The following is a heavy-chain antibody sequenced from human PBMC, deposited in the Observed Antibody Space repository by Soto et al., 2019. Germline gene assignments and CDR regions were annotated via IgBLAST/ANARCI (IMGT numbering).Heavy chain of an antibody. J-gene: IGHJ4*02. V-gene: IGHV3-15*07. Sequence: GGSHRLSCAASGFTCINAWMNWVRQATGKGLEWVGRIKSKTDGGTTDYAAPVKGRFTISRDDSKNTLYLQMNSLKTEDTAVYYCTTANYYDSSGYYYRKAGFDYWGQGTLVTVSS. D-gene: IGHD3-22*01. CDR1: GFTCINAW. CDR2: IKSKTDGGTT. CDR3: TTANYYDSSGYYYRKAGFDY.